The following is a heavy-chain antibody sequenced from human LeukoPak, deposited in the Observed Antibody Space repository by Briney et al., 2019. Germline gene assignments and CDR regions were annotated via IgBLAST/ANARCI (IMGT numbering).Heavy chain of an antibody. D-gene: IGHD3-22*01. Sequence: ASVKVSCKASGYTFTSYGISWVRQAPGQGLEWMGWISAYNGNTNYAQKLQGRVTMTTDTSTSTAYTELRSLRSDDTAVYYCAREEYYDSSGCDYWGQGTLVTVSS. J-gene: IGHJ4*02. CDR1: GYTFTSYG. V-gene: IGHV1-18*01. CDR2: ISAYNGNT. CDR3: AREEYYDSSGCDY.